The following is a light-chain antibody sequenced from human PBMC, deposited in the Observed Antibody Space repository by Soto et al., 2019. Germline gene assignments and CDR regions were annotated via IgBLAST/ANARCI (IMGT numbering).Light chain of an antibody. CDR2: EGS. V-gene: IGLV2-23*03. CDR1: SSDVGSYNL. Sequence: QSVLTQPASVSGSPGQSITISCTGTSSDVGSYNLVSWYQQHPGKAPKLRIYEGSKRPSGVSNRFSGSKSGNTASLTISGLQAEDEAEYYCCSYAGSSTFAYVFGSGTKLTVL. J-gene: IGLJ1*01. CDR3: CSYAGSSTFAYV.